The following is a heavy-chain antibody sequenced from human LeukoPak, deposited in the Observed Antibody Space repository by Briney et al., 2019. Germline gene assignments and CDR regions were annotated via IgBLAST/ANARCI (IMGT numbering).Heavy chain of an antibody. D-gene: IGHD2-15*01. J-gene: IGHJ4*02. CDR2: INQDGSEK. CDR1: GFPFFRSW. CDR3: ARDEDLAAAY. Sequence: PGGSLRLSCAASGFPFFRSWMSWVRQAPGKGLEWVANINQDGSEKYYVASLKGRFTISRDNAKNSLYLQMISLRAYDTAVYYCARDEDLAAAYWGQGTLVTVSS. V-gene: IGHV3-7*03.